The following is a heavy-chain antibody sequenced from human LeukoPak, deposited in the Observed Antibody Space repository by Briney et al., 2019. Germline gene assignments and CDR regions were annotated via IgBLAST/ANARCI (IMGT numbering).Heavy chain of an antibody. D-gene: IGHD6-19*01. CDR1: GFTFSIYD. J-gene: IGHJ4*02. Sequence: GGSLRLSCAASGFTFSIYDMYWVRQAPGKGLEWLTVISYDGSKKYYADSVKGRFTISRDNSKNTLFLQMNSLRAEDTAVYYCAKGGVAVAGGEDYWGQGTLVTVSS. CDR3: AKGGVAVAGGEDY. V-gene: IGHV3-30*18. CDR2: ISYDGSKK.